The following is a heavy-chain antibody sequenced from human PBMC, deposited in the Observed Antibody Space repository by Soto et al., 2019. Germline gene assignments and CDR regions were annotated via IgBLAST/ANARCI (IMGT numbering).Heavy chain of an antibody. CDR3: VAYYDFWSGYSRPYYYGMDV. Sequence: SQTLSLTCAISGDSVSSNSAAWNWIRQSPSRGLEWLGRTYYRSKWYNDYAVSVKSRITINPDTSKNQFSLQLNSVTPEDTAVYYCVAYYDFWSGYSRPYYYGMDVWVQGTTVTVSS. J-gene: IGHJ6*02. V-gene: IGHV6-1*01. CDR1: GDSVSSNSAA. D-gene: IGHD3-3*01. CDR2: TYYRSKWYN.